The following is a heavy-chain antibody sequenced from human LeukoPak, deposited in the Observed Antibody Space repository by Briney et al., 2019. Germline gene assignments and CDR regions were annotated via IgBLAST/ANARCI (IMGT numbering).Heavy chain of an antibody. V-gene: IGHV3-23*01. CDR2: ISGGSEDT. D-gene: IGHD1-7*01. CDR3: ARTIAQYSNRWIYFYYGLDV. CDR1: GFTFGGDA. Sequence: QPGGSLRLSCTASGFTFGGDAMSWVRQAPGKGLEWVSSISGGSEDTYYADSVKGRFTICRDNYKSTLYLQLNSLRAEDTAVYYCARTIAQYSNRWIYFYYGLDVWGRGTTVTVSS. J-gene: IGHJ6*01.